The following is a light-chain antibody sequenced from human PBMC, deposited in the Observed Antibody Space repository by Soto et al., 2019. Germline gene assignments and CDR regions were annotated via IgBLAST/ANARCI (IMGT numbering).Light chain of an antibody. V-gene: IGKV1-5*03. CDR1: QSISSW. CDR3: QQYDRASWT. Sequence: DIKMTQSPSTLSASVGDRVIITCRASQSISSWLAWYQQKPGKAPNLLIYRASTLKRGIPSRFSGSGSGTEFTLTISSLQPDDFATYYCQQYDRASWTFGPGTKVEIK. J-gene: IGKJ1*01. CDR2: RAS.